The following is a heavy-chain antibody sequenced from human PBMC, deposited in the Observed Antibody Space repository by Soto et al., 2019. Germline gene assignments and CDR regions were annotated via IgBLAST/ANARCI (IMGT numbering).Heavy chain of an antibody. J-gene: IGHJ4*02. Sequence: GGSLRLSCAASGFTFSDYYMSWIRQAPGKGLEWVSYISSSSSYTNYADSVKGRYTISRDNAKNSLYLQMNSLGVEDTALYYCSYDTFGDKDFWGQGTPVTVSS. CDR1: GFTFSDYY. V-gene: IGHV3-11*06. CDR2: ISSSSSYT. CDR3: SYDTFGDKDF. D-gene: IGHD3-9*01.